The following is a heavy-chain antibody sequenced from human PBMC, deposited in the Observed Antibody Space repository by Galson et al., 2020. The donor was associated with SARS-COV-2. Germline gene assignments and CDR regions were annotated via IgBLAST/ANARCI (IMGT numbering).Heavy chain of an antibody. CDR3: ARDVGAGWSLDM. CDR1: GFTYRRFD. Sequence: GGSLRLSCAASGFTYRRFDMNWVRQAPGKGLEWVSYISGITGVMYYADSLKGRFTISRDNANNSLDLQMNSLRDEDTGVYYCARDVGAGWSLDMWGQGTMVTVYS. J-gene: IGHJ3*02. D-gene: IGHD6-19*01. CDR2: ISGITGVM. V-gene: IGHV3-48*02.